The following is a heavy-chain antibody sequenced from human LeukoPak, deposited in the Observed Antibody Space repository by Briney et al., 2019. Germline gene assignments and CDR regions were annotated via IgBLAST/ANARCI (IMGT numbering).Heavy chain of an antibody. D-gene: IGHD6-19*01. CDR1: GGTFSSYA. J-gene: IGHJ6*03. CDR3: ARRSGWFDYYYMDV. Sequence: GASVKVSCKASGGTFSSYAISWVRQAPGQGLEWMGGIIPIFGTANYAQKFQGRVTITADESTSTAYMELSSLRSEDTAMYYCARRSGWFDYYYMDVWGKGTTVTVSS. V-gene: IGHV1-69*13. CDR2: IIPIFGTA.